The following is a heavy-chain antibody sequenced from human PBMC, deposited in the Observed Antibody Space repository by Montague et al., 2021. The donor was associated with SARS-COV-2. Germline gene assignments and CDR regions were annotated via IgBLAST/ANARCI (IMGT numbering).Heavy chain of an antibody. J-gene: IGHJ4*02. Sequence: SETLSLTCTVSGGSISSSSYFWGWIRQPPGKGLEWIGSIYYSGSTYYNPSLKSRVTISVDTSKNQFSLKLSSVTAADTAVYYCARAFIAAAGTTSFDYWGQGALVTLSS. V-gene: IGHV4-39*01. CDR3: ARAFIAAAGTTSFDY. D-gene: IGHD6-13*01. CDR2: IYYSGST. CDR1: GGSISSSSYF.